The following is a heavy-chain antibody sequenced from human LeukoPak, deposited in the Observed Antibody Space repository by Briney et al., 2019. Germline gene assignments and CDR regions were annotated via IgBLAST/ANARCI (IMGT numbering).Heavy chain of an antibody. CDR1: GFTVSSNY. D-gene: IGHD3-9*01. V-gene: IGHV3-21*01. CDR3: ARFYDLLTGSTFDY. Sequence: PGGSLRLSCAASGFTVSSNYMSWVRQAPGKGLEWVSSISSSSSYIYYADSVKGRFTISRDNAKNSLYLQMDSLTAEDTAVYYCARFYDLLTGSTFDYWGQGTLVTVSS. CDR2: ISSSSSYI. J-gene: IGHJ4*02.